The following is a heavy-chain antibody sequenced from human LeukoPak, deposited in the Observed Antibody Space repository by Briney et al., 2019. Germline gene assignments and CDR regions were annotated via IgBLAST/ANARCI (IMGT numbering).Heavy chain of an antibody. V-gene: IGHV3-53*01. J-gene: IGHJ4*02. CDR2: IYSGGNT. CDR3: ARSRSAGY. CDR1: GFTVSSKY. Sequence: GGSLRLSCAASGFTVSSKYMNWVRQAPGKGLEWVSVIYSGGNTYYADSVKGRFTISRDNSKNTVYLQMNSLRVEDTAVYYCARSRSAGYWGQGTLVTVSS.